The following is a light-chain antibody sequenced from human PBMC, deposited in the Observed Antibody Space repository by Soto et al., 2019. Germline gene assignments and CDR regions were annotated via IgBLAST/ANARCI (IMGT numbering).Light chain of an antibody. V-gene: IGKV1-12*01. Sequence: DIQMTQSPSSVSASVGDRVTITCRASQDNNHSLAWFQQRPGEAPRLLIYSASSLDSGVPSRFSGSGSGTDFTLTINSLQPEDFATYFCQQGDSFPLTFGGGTKVEIK. CDR1: QDNNHS. CDR3: QQGDSFPLT. CDR2: SAS. J-gene: IGKJ4*01.